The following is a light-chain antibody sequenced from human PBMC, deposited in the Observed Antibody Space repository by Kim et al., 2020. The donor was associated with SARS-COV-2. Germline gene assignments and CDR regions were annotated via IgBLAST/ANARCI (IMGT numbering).Light chain of an antibody. CDR1: NIGSKH. CDR3: QVWDNNTWV. V-gene: IGLV3-9*01. Sequence: SYELTQPLSVSVALGQPASITCGGDNIGSKHVHWYQQKAGQAPVLVIYRDSSRPAEIPERFSGSNSGNTATLTVSRAQAGDEADYYCQVWDNNTWVFGAG. CDR2: RDS. J-gene: IGLJ3*02.